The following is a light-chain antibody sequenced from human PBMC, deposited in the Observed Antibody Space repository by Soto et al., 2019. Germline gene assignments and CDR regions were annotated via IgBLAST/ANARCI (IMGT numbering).Light chain of an antibody. J-gene: IGLJ2*01. CDR3: CSYAGSNIFAV. CDR2: EDS. V-gene: IGLV2-23*02. Sequence: QSALTQPASVSGSPGQSITISCTGTSSDIGSYDRVSWYQRHPGKAPKLMIFEDSRRPSGISNRFSGSKSGNTASLTTSGLQAEDEADYYCCSYAGSNIFAVFGGGTKLTVL. CDR1: SSDIGSYDR.